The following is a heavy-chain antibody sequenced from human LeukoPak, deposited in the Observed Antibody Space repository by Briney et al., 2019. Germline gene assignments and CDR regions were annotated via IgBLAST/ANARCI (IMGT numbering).Heavy chain of an antibody. V-gene: IGHV3-48*04. CDR1: GFTFSSYA. CDR3: ARHGNYYDSSGYYRDFYYYMDV. CDR2: ISSSGGTK. Sequence: GGSLRLSCAASGFTFSSYAMSWVRQAPGKGLELVSNISSSGGTKYYADSVKGRFTISRDNAKNSLYLQMNSLRAEDTAVYYCARHGNYYDSSGYYRDFYYYMDVWGKGTTVTVSS. J-gene: IGHJ6*03. D-gene: IGHD3-22*01.